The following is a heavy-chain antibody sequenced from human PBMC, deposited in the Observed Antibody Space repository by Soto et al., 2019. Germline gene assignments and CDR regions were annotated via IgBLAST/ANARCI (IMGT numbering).Heavy chain of an antibody. CDR1: GYAFTRYD. CDR2: MNPNSGNT. Sequence: ASVKVSCKASGYAFTRYDINWVRQATGQGLEWMGWMNPNSGNTGYAQKFQGRVTMTRDSSISTAYMEVSSLRFEDTAVYYCARAVNADDFDIWGQGTMVTVSS. V-gene: IGHV1-8*01. CDR3: ARAVNADDFDI. J-gene: IGHJ3*02.